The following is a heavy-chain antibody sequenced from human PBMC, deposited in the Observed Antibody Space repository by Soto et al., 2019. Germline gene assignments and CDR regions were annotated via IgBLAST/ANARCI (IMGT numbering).Heavy chain of an antibody. CDR1: GSTFSTLD. CDR3: ARYIFGQGFIS. D-gene: IGHD3-10*01. CDR2: MHANTGIT. V-gene: IGHV1-8*01. Sequence: QVQLVQSGAEVKKPGASVKVSCKASGSTFSTLDLNWVRQAPGQGLDWMGWMHANTGITGHAQKFQGRLSMTRDTSISTAYMELSSLRADDTAVYYCARYIFGQGFISWGQGTLVTVSS. J-gene: IGHJ4*02.